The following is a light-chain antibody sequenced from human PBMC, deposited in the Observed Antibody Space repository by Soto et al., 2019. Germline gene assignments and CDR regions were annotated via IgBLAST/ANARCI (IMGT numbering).Light chain of an antibody. Sequence: QSVLTQSPSASASLGASVKLTCTLSSGHSSYAIAWHQQQPEKGPRYLMKLNSDGSHSKGDGIPDRFSGSSSGAERYLTISSLQSEDEADYYCQTWGTGIRAFGGGTKLTVL. J-gene: IGLJ2*01. CDR2: LNSDGSH. V-gene: IGLV4-69*01. CDR1: SGHSSYA. CDR3: QTWGTGIRA.